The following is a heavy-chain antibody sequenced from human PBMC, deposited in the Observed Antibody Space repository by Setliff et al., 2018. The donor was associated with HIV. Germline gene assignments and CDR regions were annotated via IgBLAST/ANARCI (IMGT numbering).Heavy chain of an antibody. V-gene: IGHV4-4*09. J-gene: IGHJ4*02. D-gene: IGHD3-16*01. CDR2: IYNPGST. CDR3: ARLRLAVMMSLDYFDL. CDR1: GGSTTNFY. Sequence: PSETLSLTCTVSGGSTTNFYWSWIRQPPGKGLEWFGYIYNPGSTNFNPSLQSRVSMSVDVSTNQFSLRLTSVTAADTAVYYCARLRLAVMMSLDYFDLWGQGTLVTVSS.